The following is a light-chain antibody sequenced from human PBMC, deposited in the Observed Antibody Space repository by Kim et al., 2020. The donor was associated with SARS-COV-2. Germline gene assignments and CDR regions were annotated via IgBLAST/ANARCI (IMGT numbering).Light chain of an antibody. J-gene: IGKJ1*01. V-gene: IGKV1-39*01. Sequence: ASVGDRVTITCRASQSISSYLNWYQQKPGKAPKLLIYAASSLQSGVPSRFSGSGSGTDFTLTISSLQPEDFATYYCQQSYSTPGTFGQGTKVEIK. CDR2: AAS. CDR3: QQSYSTPGT. CDR1: QSISSY.